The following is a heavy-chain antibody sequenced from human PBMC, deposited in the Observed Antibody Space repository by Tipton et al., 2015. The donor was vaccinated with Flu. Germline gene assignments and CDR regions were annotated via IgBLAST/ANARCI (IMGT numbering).Heavy chain of an antibody. CDR1: GGISSSYA. Sequence: QSGPEVKMPGSSVKVSCKAPGGISSSYAFTWVRQAPGQGLEWMGGIIPIFGTEKYAQKFQGRLTITADRSTRTAYMDLSNLRSEDTAVYYCARQTSPLWYFDLWGRGTLVTVSS. V-gene: IGHV1-69*06. CDR3: ARQTSPLWYFDL. D-gene: IGHD4-11*01. CDR2: IIPIFGTE. J-gene: IGHJ2*01.